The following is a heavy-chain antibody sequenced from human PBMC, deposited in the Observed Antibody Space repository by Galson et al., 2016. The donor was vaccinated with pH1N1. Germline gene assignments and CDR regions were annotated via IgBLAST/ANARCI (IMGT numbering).Heavy chain of an antibody. D-gene: IGHD2-15*01. J-gene: IGHJ5*02. CDR1: GFIFSSYW. CDR2: IKQDGSEE. V-gene: IGHV3-7*01. CDR3: VRDRRGVVVVVAAIPGWFDP. Sequence: SLRLSCAASGFIFSSYWMSWVRQAPGKGLEWVANIKQDGSEEYYVDSVKGRFTISRDNAKNSLYLQMNSLGAEDTALYYCVRDRRGVVVVVAAIPGWFDPWGQGTLVTVSS.